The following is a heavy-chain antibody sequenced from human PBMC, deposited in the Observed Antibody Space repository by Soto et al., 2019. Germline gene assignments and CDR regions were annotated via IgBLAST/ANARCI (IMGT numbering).Heavy chain of an antibody. Sequence: PGGSLRLSCAASGFTFSSYSMNWVRQAPGKGLEWVSSISSSSSYIYYADSVKGRFTISRDNAKNSLYLQMNSLRAEDTAVYYCARDRLEITMVRGVIIKEAPYYYYGMDVWGQGTTVTVSS. CDR2: ISSSSSYI. V-gene: IGHV3-21*01. CDR3: ARDRLEITMVRGVIIKEAPYYYYGMDV. J-gene: IGHJ6*02. D-gene: IGHD3-10*01. CDR1: GFTFSSYS.